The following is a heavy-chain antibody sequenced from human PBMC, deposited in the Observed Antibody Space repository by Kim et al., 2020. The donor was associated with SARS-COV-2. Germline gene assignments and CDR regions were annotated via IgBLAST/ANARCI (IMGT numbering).Heavy chain of an antibody. D-gene: IGHD6-19*01. V-gene: IGHV4-31*02. CDR3: ARTFSSGWDFFDY. J-gene: IGHJ4*02. Sequence: YNPALKSRVTISEDTSKNQFSLKLASVTAADTAVYYCARTFSSGWDFFDYWGQGTLVTVSS.